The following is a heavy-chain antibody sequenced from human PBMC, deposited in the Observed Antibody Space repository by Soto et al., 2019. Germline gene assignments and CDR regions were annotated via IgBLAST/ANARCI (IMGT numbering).Heavy chain of an antibody. CDR3: ARGYYSPLYSSGTYY. J-gene: IGHJ4*02. D-gene: IGHD3-22*01. CDR1: GLTLRNYA. CDR2: ISHDGNNK. Sequence: GGSLRLCCAVSGLTLRNYAMHWVRQAPGKGLEWVAVISHDGNNKYYADSVKGRFTISGDNSKNTLYLQMNSLGADDTAVYYCARGYYSPLYSSGTYYWGQGTLVTVSS. V-gene: IGHV3-30-3*01.